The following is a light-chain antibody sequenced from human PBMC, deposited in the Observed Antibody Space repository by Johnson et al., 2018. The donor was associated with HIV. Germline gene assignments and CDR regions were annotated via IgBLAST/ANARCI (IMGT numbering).Light chain of an antibody. Sequence: QSVLTQPPSVSAAPGQKVTISCSGTSSNIRNNYVSWYQQLPGTAPKLLIYENNKRPSGIPDRFSGSKSGTSATLGITGLQTGDEADYHCGTWDSSLSAGVFGTGTKVTVL. CDR2: ENN. V-gene: IGLV1-51*02. CDR3: GTWDSSLSAGV. J-gene: IGLJ1*01. CDR1: SSNIRNNY.